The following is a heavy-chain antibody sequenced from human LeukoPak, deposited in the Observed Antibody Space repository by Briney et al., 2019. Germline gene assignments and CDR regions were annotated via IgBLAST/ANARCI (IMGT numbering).Heavy chain of an antibody. CDR1: GFTFSSYA. J-gene: IGHJ4*02. D-gene: IGHD5-24*01. V-gene: IGHV3-30*04. CDR2: ISYDGSNK. Sequence: GGSLRLSCAASGFTFSSYAMHWVRQAPGKGLEWVAVISYDGSNKYYSDSVNGRFTISRDNSKNTLYLQMNSLRAEDTAVYYCARGSDGYIRNGGDYWGQGTLVTVSS. CDR3: ARGSDGYIRNGGDY.